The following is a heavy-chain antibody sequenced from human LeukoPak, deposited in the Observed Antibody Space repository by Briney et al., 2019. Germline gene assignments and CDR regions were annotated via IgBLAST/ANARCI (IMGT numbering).Heavy chain of an antibody. CDR3: ARDRSYIWFDP. Sequence: SETLSLTCTVSGGSISSYYWSWIRQPPGKGLEWFGYFYYSGSTNYNPSLKSRVTISVDTSKNQFSLKLSSVTAADTAVYYCARDRSYIWFDPWGQGTLVTVSS. D-gene: IGHD1-26*01. CDR2: FYYSGST. V-gene: IGHV4-59*01. J-gene: IGHJ5*02. CDR1: GGSISSYY.